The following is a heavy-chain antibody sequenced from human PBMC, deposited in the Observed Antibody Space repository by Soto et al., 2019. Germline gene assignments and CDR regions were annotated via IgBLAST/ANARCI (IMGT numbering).Heavy chain of an antibody. CDR2: TSNNGGRT. CDR3: AKDHHTTIPVAIDF. J-gene: IGHJ4*02. Sequence: EVHLLESGGGLVQPGGSLRLSCAASGFTFSTYAMAWIRQAPGKGLEWVSGTSNNGGRTYYAASVKGRFTISRDNSKNTLYLQMNSLSPEDTAIYYCAKDHHTTIPVAIDFWGQATLVTVSS. V-gene: IGHV3-23*01. D-gene: IGHD6-19*01. CDR1: GFTFSTYA.